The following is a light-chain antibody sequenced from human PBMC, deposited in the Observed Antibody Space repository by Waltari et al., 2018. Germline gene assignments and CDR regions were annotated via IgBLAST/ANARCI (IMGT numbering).Light chain of an antibody. CDR3: QQFHNYPPT. J-gene: IGKJ5*01. V-gene: IGKV1D-13*01. CDR1: QDISTA. CDR2: DAS. Sequence: AIQLTQSPSSLSASVGDRVTITCRASQDISTALAWYQQKSGEAPKLLIYDASTLGSGGPSRFSGSGTGTDFTLTISRLQPEDFSTDHCQQFHNYPPTFGQGTRLEIK.